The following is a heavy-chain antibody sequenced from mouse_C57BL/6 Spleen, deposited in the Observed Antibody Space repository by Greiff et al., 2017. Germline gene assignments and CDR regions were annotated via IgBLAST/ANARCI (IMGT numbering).Heavy chain of an antibody. CDR1: GYAFSSYW. V-gene: IGHV1-80*01. CDR3: ARRTGSSWYFDV. D-gene: IGHD1-1*01. J-gene: IGHJ1*03. CDR2: IYPGDGDT. Sequence: VQLQQSGAELVKPGASVKISCKASGYAFSSYWMNWVKQGPGKGLEWIGQIYPGDGDTNYNGKFKGKATLTADNSSSPAYMQLSSLTSEDSAVYFCARRTGSSWYFDVWGTGTTVTVSS.